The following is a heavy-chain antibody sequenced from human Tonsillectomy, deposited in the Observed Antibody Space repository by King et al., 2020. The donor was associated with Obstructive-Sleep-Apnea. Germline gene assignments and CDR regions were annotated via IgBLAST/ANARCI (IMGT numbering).Heavy chain of an antibody. CDR1: GFTFSSYG. CDR3: AKDTRYYDSSEYQDYYFDY. J-gene: IGHJ4*02. D-gene: IGHD3-22*01. V-gene: IGHV3-30*02. CDR2: IRYDGSNK. Sequence: VQLVESGGGVVQPGRSLRLSCAASGFTFSSYGMHWVRQAPGKGLEWVAFIRYDGSNKYNADSVKGRFTISRDNSKNTLYLQMNSLRAEDTAVYYCAKDTRYYDSSEYQDYYFDYWGQGTLVTVSS.